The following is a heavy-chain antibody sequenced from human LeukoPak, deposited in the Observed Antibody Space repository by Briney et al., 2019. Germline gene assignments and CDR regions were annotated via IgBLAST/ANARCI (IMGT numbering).Heavy chain of an antibody. J-gene: IGHJ5*01. Sequence: PGGSLRLSCAASGFTFSDYYMRWVRQAPGEGLDWVAAIKPDGSEQYYVDSVKGRFTISRDNAKNSLFLQMNSLRAEDTALYYCARGEKSGVAYTNWLDSWGQGTLVPVSS. CDR2: IKPDGSEQ. CDR1: GFTFSDYY. V-gene: IGHV3-7*01. CDR3: ARGEKSGVAYTNWLDS. D-gene: IGHD3-3*01.